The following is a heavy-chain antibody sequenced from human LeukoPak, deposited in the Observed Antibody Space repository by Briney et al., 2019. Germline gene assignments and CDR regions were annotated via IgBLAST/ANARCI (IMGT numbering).Heavy chain of an antibody. V-gene: IGHV2-5*02. D-gene: IGHD3-10*01. CDR3: AHMPHPYYYGSGSYYTDY. CDR2: IYWGDDK. J-gene: IGHJ4*02. Sequence: SGPTLVKPTQTLTLTCTFSGFSLSTSGVGVGWIRQPPGKALEWLALIYWGDDKRYRPSLKSRLTITKDTSKNQVVLTMTNMDPVDTATYYCAHMPHPYYYGSGSYYTDYWGQGTLVTVSS. CDR1: GFSLSTSGVG.